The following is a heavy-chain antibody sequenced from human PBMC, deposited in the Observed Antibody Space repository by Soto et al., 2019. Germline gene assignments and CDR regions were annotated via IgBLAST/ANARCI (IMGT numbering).Heavy chain of an antibody. CDR2: INAGNGNT. Sequence: QVQLVQSGAEVKKPGASVKVSCKASGYTFTNYAMHWVRQAPGQRLEWMGWINAGNGNTKYSQKFQGSVTITRGTSASTAYMDVSSLRSEDTAVYYCARGPGGPDGPGDYWGQGTLVTVSS. CDR1: GYTFTNYA. CDR3: ARGPGGPDGPGDY. D-gene: IGHD2-15*01. V-gene: IGHV1-3*01. J-gene: IGHJ4*02.